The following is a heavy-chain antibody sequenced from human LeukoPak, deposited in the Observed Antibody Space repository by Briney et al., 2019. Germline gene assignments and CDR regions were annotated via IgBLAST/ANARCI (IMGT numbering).Heavy chain of an antibody. V-gene: IGHV5-51*01. D-gene: IGHD4-17*01. CDR1: GYSFSDYW. CDR3: ARGYDSGYYVEYFDY. Sequence: GESLKISCKGSGYSFSDYWIGWVRQMPGEGLEWLGIIFPGDSDTRYSPSFQGQVTISADKSIETAYLQWSSLKASDTAMYFCARGYDSGYYVEYFDYWGQGTLVTVSS. CDR2: IFPGDSDT. J-gene: IGHJ4*02.